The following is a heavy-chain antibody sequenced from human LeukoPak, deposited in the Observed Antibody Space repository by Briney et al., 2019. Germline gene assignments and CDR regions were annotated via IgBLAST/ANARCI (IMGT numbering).Heavy chain of an antibody. V-gene: IGHV4-39*07. CDR2: IYYSGST. CDR1: GGSISSSSYY. J-gene: IGHJ4*02. Sequence: PSETLSLTCTVSGGSISSSSYYWGWIRQPPGKGLEWIGSIYYSGSTYYNPSLKSRVTISVDTSKNQFSLKLSSVTAADTAVYYCAVWSGYLEGYGYWGQGTLVTVSS. D-gene: IGHD3-3*01. CDR3: AVWSGYLEGYGY.